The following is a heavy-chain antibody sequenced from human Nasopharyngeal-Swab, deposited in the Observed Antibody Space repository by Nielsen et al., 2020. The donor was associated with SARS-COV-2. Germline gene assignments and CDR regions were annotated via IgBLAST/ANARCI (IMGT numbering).Heavy chain of an antibody. J-gene: IGHJ4*02. CDR3: AREGLGLYCSSTSCYSEFDY. Sequence: GESLKISCAASGFTFSSYSMNWVRQAPGKGLEWVSYISSSSSTIYYADSVKGRFTISRDNAKNSLYLQMNSLRDEDTAVYYCAREGLGLYCSSTSCYSEFDYWGQGTLATVSS. CDR2: ISSSSSTI. CDR1: GFTFSSYS. V-gene: IGHV3-48*02. D-gene: IGHD2-2*01.